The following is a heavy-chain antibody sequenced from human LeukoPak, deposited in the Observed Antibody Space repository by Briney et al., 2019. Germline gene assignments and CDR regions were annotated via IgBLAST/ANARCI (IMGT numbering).Heavy chain of an antibody. CDR1: GFTFSSYS. J-gene: IGHJ6*03. CDR2: ISSSSSYI. V-gene: IGHV3-21*01. CDR3: ARVSDSSGYYYSYYYMDV. D-gene: IGHD3-22*01. Sequence: GGSLRLSCAASGFTFSSYSMNWVRQAPGKGLEWVSSISSSSSYIYYADSVKGRFTISRDNAKNSLYLQMNSLRAEDTAVYYCARVSDSSGYYYSYYYMDVWGKGTTVTVSS.